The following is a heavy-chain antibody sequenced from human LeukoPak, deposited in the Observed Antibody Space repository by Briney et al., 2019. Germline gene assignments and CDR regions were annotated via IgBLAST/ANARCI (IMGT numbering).Heavy chain of an antibody. V-gene: IGHV1-18*01. CDR1: GVTFTNFG. CDR2: INAYNGDT. J-gene: IGHJ4*02. CDR3: AITAMDYGDPYHFDY. Sequence: ASVKVSCKASGVTFTNFGISWVRPAPGQGLEWMGWINAYNGDTSYAQKLQGRVTMATDTSTSTAYMVVRSLRSDDTAMYYCAITAMDYGDPYHFDYWGQGTLVTVSS. D-gene: IGHD4-17*01.